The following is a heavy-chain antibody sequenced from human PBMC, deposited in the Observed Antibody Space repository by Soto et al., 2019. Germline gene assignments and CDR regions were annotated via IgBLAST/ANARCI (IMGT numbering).Heavy chain of an antibody. CDR2: IIPILGIA. D-gene: IGHD2-2*01. CDR3: ARDISVPATTQGAFDI. J-gene: IGHJ3*02. V-gene: IGHV1-69*04. Sequence: ASVKVSCKASGGTFSSYTISWVRQAPGQGLEWMGRIIPILGIANYAQKFQGRVTITADKSTSTAYMELSSLRSEDTAVYYCARDISVPATTQGAFDIWGQGTMVTVSS. CDR1: GGTFSSYT.